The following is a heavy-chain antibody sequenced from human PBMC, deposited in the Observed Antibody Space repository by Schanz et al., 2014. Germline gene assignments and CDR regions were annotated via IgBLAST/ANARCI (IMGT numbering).Heavy chain of an antibody. J-gene: IGHJ4*02. Sequence: QVQLVESGGGVVQPGRSLRLSCATSGLNFDYYGMNWVRQAPGKGLEWVSNIGYDGSEKYYVDSVKGRFTISRDNSKDTLYLQMNSLTAEDSAVYYCAKQTLPDQGVLISNWGQGTLVTVSS. CDR1: GLNFDYYG. V-gene: IGHV3-33*06. CDR3: AKQTLPDQGVLISN. D-gene: IGHD3-10*01. CDR2: IGYDGSEK.